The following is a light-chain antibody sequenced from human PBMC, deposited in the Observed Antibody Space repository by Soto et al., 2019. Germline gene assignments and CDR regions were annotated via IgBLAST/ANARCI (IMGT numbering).Light chain of an antibody. CDR2: AAS. Sequence: DIQMTQSPSSLSASVGDRVTITCRASQNFSDSLNWYQHKPGKAPKLLIYAASSLQSGVTSRFSGSGSGTDFSLTNSSLQPEDFGSYYCQRSWTFGQGTKLE. CDR1: QNFSDS. CDR3: QRSWT. J-gene: IGKJ2*01. V-gene: IGKV1-39*01.